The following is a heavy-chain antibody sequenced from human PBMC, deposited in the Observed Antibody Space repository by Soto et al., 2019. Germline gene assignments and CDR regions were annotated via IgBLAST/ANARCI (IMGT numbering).Heavy chain of an antibody. Sequence: PSETLSLTCTVSGGSVSSGSYYWGWIRQPPGKGLEWIGYIYYSGSTNYNPSLKSRVTISVDTSKNQFSLKLSSVTAADTAVYYCARATKLYRPVLFDYWGKGTLVTVSS. CDR2: IYYSGST. CDR3: ARATKLYRPVLFDY. D-gene: IGHD1-1*01. CDR1: GGSVSSGSYY. J-gene: IGHJ4*02. V-gene: IGHV4-61*01.